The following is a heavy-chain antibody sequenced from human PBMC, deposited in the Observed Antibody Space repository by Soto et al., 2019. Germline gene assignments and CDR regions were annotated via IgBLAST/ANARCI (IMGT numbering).Heavy chain of an antibody. Sequence: QVQLQESGPGLVKPSQTLSLTCTVSGGSISSGDYYWTWIRQPPGKGLEWIGYIYYSGSTYYNPSLKSRVTISVDTSTNQSSLKLSSVTAADTAVYYCARSPKGTNFDYWGQGTLVTVSS. CDR3: ARSPKGTNFDY. J-gene: IGHJ4*02. D-gene: IGHD2-8*01. CDR1: GGSISSGDYY. CDR2: IYYSGST. V-gene: IGHV4-30-4*01.